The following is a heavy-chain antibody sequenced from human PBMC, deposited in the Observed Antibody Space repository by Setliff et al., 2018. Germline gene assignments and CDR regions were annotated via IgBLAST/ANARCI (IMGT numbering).Heavy chain of an antibody. D-gene: IGHD2-15*01. V-gene: IGHV1-18*04. J-gene: IGHJ3*01. Sequence: ASVKVSCKASGYTFTTYGISWVRQAPGQGLEWMGWIGARNVKTNYAQKFQDRVTMTTDTSTSTGYMELRSLTSDDTAVYYCAISTLSICSGGSCPNVFDVWGPGTLVTVSS. CDR3: AISTLSICSGGSCPNVFDV. CDR2: IGARNVKT. CDR1: GYTFTTYG.